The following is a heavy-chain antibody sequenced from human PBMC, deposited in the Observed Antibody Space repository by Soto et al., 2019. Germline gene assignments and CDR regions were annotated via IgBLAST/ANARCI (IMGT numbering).Heavy chain of an antibody. CDR2: IGKSGDT. V-gene: IGHV3-13*04. Sequence: GGSLRLSCAASGFTFSSYDMHWVRQATGKGLEWVSAIGKSGDTYYSDSVKGRFTISRENAKNTLYLQMNSLRAEDTAVYYCAKDQIVADAPAYRGQGTLVTVSS. J-gene: IGHJ4*02. CDR1: GFTFSSYD. D-gene: IGHD2-2*01. CDR3: AKDQIVADAPAY.